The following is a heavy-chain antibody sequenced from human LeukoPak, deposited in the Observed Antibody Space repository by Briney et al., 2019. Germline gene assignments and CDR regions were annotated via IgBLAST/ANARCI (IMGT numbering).Heavy chain of an antibody. Sequence: PGGSLRLSCTASGFTFGDYAISWFRQAPGKGLEWVGFIRSKAYGGTTEYAASVKGRFTISRDNAKNSLYLQMNSLRAEDTAVYYCARGGPYFDYWGQGTLVTVSS. V-gene: IGHV3-49*03. J-gene: IGHJ4*02. CDR1: GFTFGDYA. CDR3: ARGGPYFDY. CDR2: IRSKAYGGTT.